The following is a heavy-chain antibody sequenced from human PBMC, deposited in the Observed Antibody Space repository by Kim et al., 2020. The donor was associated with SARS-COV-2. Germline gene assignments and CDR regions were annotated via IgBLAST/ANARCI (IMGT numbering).Heavy chain of an antibody. Sequence: SPSLKSRLTITKDTSKNQVVLTMTNMDPVDTATYYCAHRLAAVAAPYFDYWGQGTLVTVSS. V-gene: IGHV2-5*01. J-gene: IGHJ4*02. CDR3: AHRLAAVAAPYFDY. D-gene: IGHD6-19*01.